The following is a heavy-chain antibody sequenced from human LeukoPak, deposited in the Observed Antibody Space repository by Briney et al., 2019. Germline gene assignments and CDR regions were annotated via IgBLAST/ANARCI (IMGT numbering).Heavy chain of an antibody. Sequence: NSSETLSLTCTVSGGSISSYYWSWIRQPAGKGLEWIGRIYTSGSTNYNPSLKSRVTISVDKSKSQFSLKLSSVTAADTAVYYCARDYSSSFGLDYWGQGTLVTVSS. V-gene: IGHV4-4*07. CDR2: IYTSGST. J-gene: IGHJ4*02. D-gene: IGHD6-6*01. CDR3: ARDYSSSFGLDY. CDR1: GGSISSYY.